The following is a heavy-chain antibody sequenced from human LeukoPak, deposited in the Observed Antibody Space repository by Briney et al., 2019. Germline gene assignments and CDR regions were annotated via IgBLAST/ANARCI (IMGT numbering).Heavy chain of an antibody. Sequence: SETLSLTCTVSGGSISSADYYWTWIRRPPGKGLEWIGYIYYTGSTCYNPSLKSRVTISVDTSKKQFSLKMSSVTAADTAVYYCARDVGPPSSVTHWYFDLWGRGTLVTVSS. V-gene: IGHV4-30-4*01. CDR3: ARDVGPPSSVTHWYFDL. D-gene: IGHD2-21*02. CDR1: GGSISSADYY. CDR2: IYYTGST. J-gene: IGHJ2*01.